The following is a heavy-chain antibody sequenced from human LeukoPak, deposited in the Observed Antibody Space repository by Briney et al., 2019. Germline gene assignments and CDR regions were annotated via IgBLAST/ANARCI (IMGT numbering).Heavy chain of an antibody. CDR2: IYYSGST. D-gene: IGHD4-17*01. V-gene: IGHV4-59*08. Sequence: SETLSLTCTVSGGSISSYYWSWIRQPPGKGLEWIGYIYYSGSTNYNPSLKSRVTISVDTSQNQFSLKLSSVTAADTAVYYCARLHADYGDYYYYYYGMDVWGQGTTVTVSS. J-gene: IGHJ6*02. CDR3: ARLHADYGDYYYYYYGMDV. CDR1: GGSISSYY.